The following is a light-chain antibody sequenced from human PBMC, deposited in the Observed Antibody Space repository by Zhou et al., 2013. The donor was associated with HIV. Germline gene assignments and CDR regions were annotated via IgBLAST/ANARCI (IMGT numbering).Light chain of an antibody. V-gene: IGKV3-20*01. CDR2: DTS. CDR3: QQYGSSSSV. J-gene: IGKJ5*01. CDR1: ESVGSTA. Sequence: ELVLTQSPDTLSLSPGERATLSCWASESVGSTALAWFQQKLGQAPNLLIYDTSKRATGIPDRFSGSRSGAEITLTIRRLEPEDFAVYYCQQYGSSSSVFGRGTRLEI.